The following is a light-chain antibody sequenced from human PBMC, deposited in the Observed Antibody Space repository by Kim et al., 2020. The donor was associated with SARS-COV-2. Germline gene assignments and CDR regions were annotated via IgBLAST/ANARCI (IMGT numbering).Light chain of an antibody. CDR2: VDN. J-gene: IGLJ2*01. CDR3: QSYTNTNVI. V-gene: IGLV6-57*01. CDR1: SGSIASNY. Sequence: NFMLTQPHSVSDSPGKTVIISCTRSSGSIASNYVQWYQQRPGRSPTTLIYVDNRRPSGVPDRFSGSIDRSSNSASLTISGLETEDAADYYCQSYTNTNVIFGGGTQLTVL.